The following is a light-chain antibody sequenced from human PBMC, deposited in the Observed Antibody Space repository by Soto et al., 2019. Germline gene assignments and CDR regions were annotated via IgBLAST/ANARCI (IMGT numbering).Light chain of an antibody. CDR2: DAS. CDR1: QSVSSY. V-gene: IGKV3-11*01. J-gene: IGKJ4*01. Sequence: EIVLTQSPATLSLSPGERATLSCRASQSVSSYLVWYQQQPGQAPRLLIYDASNRATGIPARFSGSGSGTDLTLTIISLEPEDFAVYFCQLRSKWPPLTFGGGTKVEIK. CDR3: QLRSKWPPLT.